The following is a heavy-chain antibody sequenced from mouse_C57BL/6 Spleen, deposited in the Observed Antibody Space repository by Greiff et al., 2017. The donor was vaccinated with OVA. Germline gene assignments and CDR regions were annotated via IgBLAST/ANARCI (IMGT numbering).Heavy chain of an antibody. D-gene: IGHD1-1*01. V-gene: IGHV1-53*01. CDR2: INPSNGGT. CDR1: GYTFTSYW. J-gene: IGHJ2*01. CDR3: ARDGELLLGLFDY. Sequence: QVQLKQPGTELVKPGASVKLSCKASGYTFTSYWMHWVKQRPGQGLEWIGNINPSNGGTNYNEKFKSKATLTVDKSSSTAYMLLSSLTSEDSAVYYCARDGELLLGLFDYWGQGTTLTVSS.